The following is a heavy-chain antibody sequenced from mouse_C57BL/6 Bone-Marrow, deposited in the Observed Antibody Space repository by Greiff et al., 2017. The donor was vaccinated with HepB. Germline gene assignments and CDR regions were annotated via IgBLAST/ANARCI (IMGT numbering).Heavy chain of an antibody. CDR1: GYTFTDYY. V-gene: IGHV1-76*01. CDR2: IYPGSGNT. J-gene: IGHJ3*01. CDR3: ARSYYSNYWFAY. Sequence: QVQLKESGAELVRPGASVKLSCKASGYTFTDYYINWVKQRPGQGLEWIARIYPGSGNTYYNEKFKGKATLTAEKSSSTAYMQLSSLTSEDSAVYFCARSYYSNYWFAYWGQGTLVTVSA. D-gene: IGHD2-5*01.